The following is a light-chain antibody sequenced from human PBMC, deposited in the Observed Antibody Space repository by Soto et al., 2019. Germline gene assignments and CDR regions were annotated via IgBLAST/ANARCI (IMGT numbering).Light chain of an antibody. CDR1: QSISSW. Sequence: DIQMTQSPSTLSASVGDRVTITCRASQSISSWLAWYQQKPGKAHKLLIYKASNLESVVPSRFSGSGSGTEFTLTISILQPVDFATYYCQQYNSYSRFMYTFGQGTKLEIK. CDR2: KAS. V-gene: IGKV1-5*03. CDR3: QQYNSYSRFMYT. J-gene: IGKJ2*01.